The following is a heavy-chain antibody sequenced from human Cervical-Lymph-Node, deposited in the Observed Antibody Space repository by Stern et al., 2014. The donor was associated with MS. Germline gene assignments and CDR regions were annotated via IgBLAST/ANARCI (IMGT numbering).Heavy chain of an antibody. Sequence: QVQLVQSGAELKKPGASVKVSCKASGYTFTNYPINWVRQAPGQGLEWMGWITPNTGNSTYAQCFTGRFVFSLDTSVSTAYLQISSLKAEDTAVYYCARDFVDTAMVTRSDYFDCWGQGTLVTVSS. CDR3: ARDFVDTAMVTRSDYFDC. CDR2: ITPNTGNS. V-gene: IGHV7-4-1*02. J-gene: IGHJ4*02. CDR1: GYTFTNYP. D-gene: IGHD5-18*01.